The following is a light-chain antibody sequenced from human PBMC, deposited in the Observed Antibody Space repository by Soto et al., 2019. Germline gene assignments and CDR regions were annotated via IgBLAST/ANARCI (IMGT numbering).Light chain of an antibody. J-gene: IGKJ4*01. CDR3: QQPNSCPPT. CDR1: QGISSC. CDR2: AAS. Sequence: DIQMTQSPSYVSASVGDRVTITCRTSQGISSCLAGYQQKPGKAPMLLIYAASSLQSGVPSRFSGSGSETDFTLPISSLQTEDFSTYYCQQPNSCPPTFGGGKTVEIK. V-gene: IGKV1-12*01.